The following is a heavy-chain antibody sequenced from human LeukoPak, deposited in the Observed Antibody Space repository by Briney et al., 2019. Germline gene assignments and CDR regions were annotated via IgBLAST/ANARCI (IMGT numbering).Heavy chain of an antibody. Sequence: SVHETCLASGYTFTSHYMHWVRPAPGQGLEWMGIINPSGGSASYAQKFQGRVTITRDTSTSTVYMELSSLRSENTAVYYCARAGRAVAGPNPTTALYRLYGMDVWGERWTLTVSS. J-gene: IGHJ6*01. CDR3: ARAGRAVAGPNPTTALYRLYGMDV. CDR2: INPSGGSA. D-gene: IGHD6-19*01. V-gene: IGHV1-46*01. CDR1: GYTFTSHY.